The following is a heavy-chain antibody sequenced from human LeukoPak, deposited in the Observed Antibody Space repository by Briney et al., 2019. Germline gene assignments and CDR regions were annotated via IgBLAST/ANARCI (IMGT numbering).Heavy chain of an antibody. Sequence: SETLSLTCTVSGGSISTYYWSWIRQPPGKGLEWIGYVYYSGSTNYSPSLKSRVTISVDTSKNQFSLRLSSVTAADTAVYYCARGQAAAWYNWFDPWGQGTLVTVSS. CDR2: VYYSGST. V-gene: IGHV4-59*01. D-gene: IGHD2-2*01. CDR1: GGSISTYY. CDR3: ARGQAAAWYNWFDP. J-gene: IGHJ5*02.